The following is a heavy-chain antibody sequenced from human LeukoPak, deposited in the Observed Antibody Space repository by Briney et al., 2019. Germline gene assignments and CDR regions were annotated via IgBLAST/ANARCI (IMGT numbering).Heavy chain of an antibody. Sequence: PSGTLSLTCAVSGGSIGKTNWWSWVRQPPGKGLEWIGEIYHGDSTNYNPSLKSRVTISGDKSKNQFSLRLRSVTAADTAVYYCARVYDRSGRSLDYWGQGILVTVSS. CDR2: IYHGDST. J-gene: IGHJ4*02. V-gene: IGHV4-4*02. CDR1: GGSIGKTNW. D-gene: IGHD3-22*01. CDR3: ARVYDRSGRSLDY.